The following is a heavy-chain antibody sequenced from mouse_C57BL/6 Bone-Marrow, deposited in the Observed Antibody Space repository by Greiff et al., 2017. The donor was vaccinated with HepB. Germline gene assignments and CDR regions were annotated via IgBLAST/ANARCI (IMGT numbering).Heavy chain of an antibody. D-gene: IGHD1-1*01. CDR2: ISYDGSN. J-gene: IGHJ4*01. Sequence: DVQLQESGPGLVKPSQSLSLTCSVTGYSITSGYYWNWIRQFPGNKLEWMGYISYDGSNNYNPSLKNRISITRDTSKNQFFLKLNSVTTEDTATYYCARELFVSYWGQGTSVTVSS. CDR1: GYSITSGYY. CDR3: ARELFVSY. V-gene: IGHV3-6*01.